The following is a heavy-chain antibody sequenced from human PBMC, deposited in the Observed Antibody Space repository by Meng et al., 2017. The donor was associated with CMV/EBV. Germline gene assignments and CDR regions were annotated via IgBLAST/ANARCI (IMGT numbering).Heavy chain of an antibody. Sequence: ASVKVSCNASGYTFTGYYMHWVRQAPGQGLEWMGWINPNSGGTNYAQKFQGRVTMTRDTSISTAYMELSRLRSDDTAVYYCARDQSSTSYYYYGMDVWGQGTTVTVSS. D-gene: IGHD2-2*01. J-gene: IGHJ6*02. V-gene: IGHV1-2*02. CDR3: ARDQSSTSYYYYGMDV. CDR1: GYTFTGYY. CDR2: INPNSGGT.